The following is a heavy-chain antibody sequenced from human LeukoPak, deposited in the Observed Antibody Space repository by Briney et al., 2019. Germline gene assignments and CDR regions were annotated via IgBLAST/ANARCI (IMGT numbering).Heavy chain of an antibody. CDR2: IDTRGTAT. D-gene: IGHD3-10*01. V-gene: IGHV3-74*01. Sequence: GGSLRLSCVASGFTFSNFWVHWVRQALGKGLVWVARIDTRGTATNYADSVSGRFSISRDNAKNTLYLHMNSLTVEDTAMYYCVRTPWTSSGESFRGAFDIWGQGTMIIVSS. CDR3: VRTPWTSSGESFRGAFDI. CDR1: GFTFSNFW. J-gene: IGHJ3*02.